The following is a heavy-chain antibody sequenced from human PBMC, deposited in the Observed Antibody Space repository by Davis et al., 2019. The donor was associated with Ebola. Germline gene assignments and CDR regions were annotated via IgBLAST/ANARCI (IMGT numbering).Heavy chain of an antibody. V-gene: IGHV1-18*04. D-gene: IGHD2-15*01. CDR2: INPHNGNT. CDR3: ARDRDVLLRQTDY. CDR1: GYTFTSYG. J-gene: IGHJ4*02. Sequence: AASVKVSCKASGYTFTSYGITWVRQAPGQGLEWMGWINPHNGNTNYAQNVQGRVTMTTDTSTSTAYMELRSLRSDDTAVYYCARDRDVLLRQTDYWGQGTLVTVSS.